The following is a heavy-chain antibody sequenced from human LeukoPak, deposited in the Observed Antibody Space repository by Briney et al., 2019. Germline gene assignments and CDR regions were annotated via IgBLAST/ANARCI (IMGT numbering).Heavy chain of an antibody. V-gene: IGHV1-2*02. CDR2: INPNSGGT. J-gene: IGHJ6*03. Sequence: GASVKVSCKASGFTFSGYYIHWVRQAPGQGLEWMGWINPNSGGTNYAQKFQGRVTMTRDTSISTAYMELSRLRSDDTAVYYCARRNTIFGVAKPPYYYYYMDVWGKGTTVTVSS. CDR3: ARRNTIFGVAKPPYYYYYMDV. D-gene: IGHD3-3*01. CDR1: GFTFSGYY.